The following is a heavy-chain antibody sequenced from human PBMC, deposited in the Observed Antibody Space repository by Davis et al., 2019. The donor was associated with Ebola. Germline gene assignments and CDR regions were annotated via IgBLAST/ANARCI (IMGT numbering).Heavy chain of an antibody. CDR1: GFTFSSYS. Sequence: GGSLRLSCAASGFTFSSYSMNWVRQAPGKGLEWVSSISSTCSYIYYADSVKGRFTISRDNAKNSLYLQMNSLRAEETAVYYCAREVVPAAIGYGMDVWGQGTTVTVSS. J-gene: IGHJ6*02. CDR3: AREVVPAAIGYGMDV. D-gene: IGHD2-2*01. CDR2: ISSTCSYI. V-gene: IGHV3-21*01.